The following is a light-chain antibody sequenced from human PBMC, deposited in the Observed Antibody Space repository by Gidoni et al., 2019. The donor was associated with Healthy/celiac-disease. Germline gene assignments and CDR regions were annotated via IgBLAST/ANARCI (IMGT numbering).Light chain of an antibody. Sequence: DILLTQSPSFLSASVGDRVTITCRASQGISSYLAWYQQKPGKAPKLLIYAASTLQSGVPSRFSGSGSGTEFTLTISSLQPEDFATYYCQQLNSYLTFGQGTKLEIK. CDR3: QQLNSYLT. V-gene: IGKV1-9*01. CDR1: QGISSY. J-gene: IGKJ2*01. CDR2: AAS.